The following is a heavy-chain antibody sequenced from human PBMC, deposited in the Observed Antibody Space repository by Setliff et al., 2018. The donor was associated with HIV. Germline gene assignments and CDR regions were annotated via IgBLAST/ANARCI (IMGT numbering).Heavy chain of an antibody. CDR2: MNPKSGNT. V-gene: IGHV1-8*02. CDR1: GYTFSSYN. J-gene: IGHJ4*02. Sequence: GASVKVSCKASGYTFSSYNINWVRQASGQGLEWMGWMNPKSGNTGYAQKFQGRVAVTRNTSISTAYMELRSLKSGDTAVYYCARGRYSSGLTDYWGQGTLVTVSS. CDR3: ARGRYSSGLTDY. D-gene: IGHD6-19*01.